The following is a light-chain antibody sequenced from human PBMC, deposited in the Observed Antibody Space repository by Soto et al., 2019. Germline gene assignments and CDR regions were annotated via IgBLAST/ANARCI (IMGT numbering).Light chain of an antibody. CDR3: QQRSNWPIT. J-gene: IGKJ5*01. CDR1: QSVSSY. V-gene: IGKV3-11*01. CDR2: DAS. Sequence: EIVMTQSQATLSVSPGERATLSCXASQSVSSYFAWYQQKPGQAPRLLIYDASNRATGIPARFSGSGSGTDFTLTISSLEPEDFAVYYCQQRSNWPITFGQGTRLEIK.